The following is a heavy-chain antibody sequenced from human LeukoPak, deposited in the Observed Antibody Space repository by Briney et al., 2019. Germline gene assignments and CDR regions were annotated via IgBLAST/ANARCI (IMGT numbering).Heavy chain of an antibody. CDR2: ISWNSGSI. D-gene: IGHD3-10*01. CDR1: GFTFDDYA. CDR3: AKDVYYYGSGSPYYFDY. V-gene: IGHV3-9*01. Sequence: GGSLRLSCAASGFTFDDYAMHWVRQAPGKGLEWVSGISWNSGSIGYADSVKGRFTISRDNAKNSLYLQMNSLRAEDTALYYCAKDVYYYGSGSPYYFDYWGQGTLVTVSS. J-gene: IGHJ4*02.